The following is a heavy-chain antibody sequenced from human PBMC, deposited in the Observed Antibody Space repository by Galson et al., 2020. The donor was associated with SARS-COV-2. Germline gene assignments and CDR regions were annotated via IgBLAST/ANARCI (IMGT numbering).Heavy chain of an antibody. CDR1: GFTFSSYA. Sequence: TGGSLRLSCAASGFTFSSYAMHWVRQAPGKGLEWVAVISYDGSNKYYADSVKGRFTISRDNSKNTLYLQMNSLRAEDTAVYYCARGTDDFWSGYLGMDVWGQGTTVTVSS. J-gene: IGHJ6*02. CDR2: ISYDGSNK. CDR3: ARGTDDFWSGYLGMDV. D-gene: IGHD3-3*01. V-gene: IGHV3-30-3*01.